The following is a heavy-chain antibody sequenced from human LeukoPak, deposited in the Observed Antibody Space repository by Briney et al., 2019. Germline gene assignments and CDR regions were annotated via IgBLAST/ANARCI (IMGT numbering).Heavy chain of an antibody. Sequence: PSETLSLTCAVYGGSFSGYYWSWIRQPPGKGLEWIGEINHSGSTNYNPSLKSRVTISVGTSKNQFSLKLSSVTAADTAVYYCARGRGFLGDFDYWGQGTLVTVSS. CDR3: ARGRGFLGDFDY. CDR2: INHSGST. V-gene: IGHV4-34*01. J-gene: IGHJ4*02. CDR1: GGSFSGYY. D-gene: IGHD3-10*01.